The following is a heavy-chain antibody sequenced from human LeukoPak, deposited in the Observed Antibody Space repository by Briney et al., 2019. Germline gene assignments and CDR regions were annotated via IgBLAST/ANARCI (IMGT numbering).Heavy chain of an antibody. J-gene: IGHJ4*02. D-gene: IGHD3-3*01. V-gene: IGHV3-23*01. CDR3: AKDGIFGVVIPPYYFDY. CDR1: GFPFSSDA. Sequence: PGGSLRLSCAGSGFPFSSDAMNWVRQAPGKGLEWVSAISGSGGSTYYADSVKGRFTISRDNSKNTLYLQMNSLRAEDTAVYYCAKDGIFGVVIPPYYFDYWGQGTLVTVSS. CDR2: ISGSGGST.